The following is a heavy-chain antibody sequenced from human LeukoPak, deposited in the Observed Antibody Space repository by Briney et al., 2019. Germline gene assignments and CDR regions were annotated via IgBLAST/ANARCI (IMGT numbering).Heavy chain of an antibody. Sequence: GASVKVSCKASGGTFSSYAISWVRQAPRQGLEWMGGIIPIFGRANYAQKFQGRVTITADESTSTAYMELSSLRSEDTAVYYCARGDEDIVVVPAAITPQNWRYYYYYMDVWGKGTTVTISS. CDR2: IIPIFGRA. D-gene: IGHD2-2*01. CDR3: ARGDEDIVVVPAAITPQNWRYYYYYMDV. J-gene: IGHJ6*03. CDR1: GGTFSSYA. V-gene: IGHV1-69*13.